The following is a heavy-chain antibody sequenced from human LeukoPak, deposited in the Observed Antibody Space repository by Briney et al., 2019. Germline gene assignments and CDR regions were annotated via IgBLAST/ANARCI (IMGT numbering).Heavy chain of an antibody. V-gene: IGHV1-18*01. CDR3: ARSQCPDSTSCYYFFYFDF. CDR1: GYTFSAYG. D-gene: IGHD2-2*01. Sequence: ASVKVSCKASGYTFSAYGITWVRQAPGQGLEWMAWTSGTGYNTDYTQRFQGRVSVTTDTSTSTAFLEVRSLGSEDTAIYYCARSQCPDSTSCYYFFYFDFWGQGTPVTVSS. J-gene: IGHJ4*02. CDR2: TSGTGYNT.